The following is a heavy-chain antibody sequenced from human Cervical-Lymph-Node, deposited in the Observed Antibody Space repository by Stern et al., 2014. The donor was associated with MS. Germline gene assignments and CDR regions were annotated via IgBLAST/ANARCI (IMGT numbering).Heavy chain of an antibody. J-gene: IGHJ6*02. D-gene: IGHD4/OR15-4a*01. CDR1: GGTFNNYA. Sequence: VQLVESGAEVKKPGSSVKVSCKASGGTFNNYAINWVRQAPGQGLEWMGGIIPIFDIANYAQKFQGRVTITADKATSTAYMEMSSLRSEDTAVYYCARDPGGSNWCDYYSGMDVWGQGTTVTVSS. V-gene: IGHV1-69*17. CDR2: IIPIFDIA. CDR3: ARDPGGSNWCDYYSGMDV.